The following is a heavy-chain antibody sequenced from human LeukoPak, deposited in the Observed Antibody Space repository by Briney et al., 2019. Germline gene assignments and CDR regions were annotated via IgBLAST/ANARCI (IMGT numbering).Heavy chain of an antibody. J-gene: IGHJ6*03. CDR1: GSTFRNAG. V-gene: IGHV3-15*01. CDR3: TTCYSLYYYYMDV. Sequence: GGSLRLSCAASGSTFRNAGMSGVRQAPGKGRKWFGRIKSKTDGGTTDYAAPVKGRFTISRDDSKNTLYLQMNSLKTEDTAVYYCTTCYSLYYYYMDVWGKGTTVTVSS. CDR2: IKSKTDGGTT. D-gene: IGHD2-2*02.